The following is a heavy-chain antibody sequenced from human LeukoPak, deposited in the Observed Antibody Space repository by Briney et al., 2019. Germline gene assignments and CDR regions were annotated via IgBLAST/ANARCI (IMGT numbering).Heavy chain of an antibody. CDR1: GGSFSGYY. CDR3: ARGSGSSWYGGLQH. V-gene: IGHV4-34*01. CDR2: IYHSGST. Sequence: SETLSLTCAVYGGSFSGYYWSWIRQPPGKGLEWIGEIYHSGSTNYNPSLKSRVTISVDKSKNQFSLKLSSVTAADTAVYYCARGSGSSWYGGLQHWGQGTLVTVSS. D-gene: IGHD6-13*01. J-gene: IGHJ1*01.